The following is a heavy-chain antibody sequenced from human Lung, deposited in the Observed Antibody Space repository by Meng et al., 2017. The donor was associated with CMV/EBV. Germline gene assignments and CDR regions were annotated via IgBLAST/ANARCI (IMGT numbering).Heavy chain of an antibody. Sequence: SETLSLXCTVSGDSISSDASYWSWIRQHPGKGLEWIEYIYHSGSTYYNPSLRGRSVISVDTSKNQFSLKVSSVTAADTAVYYCAKGHKERITPRRRTTTLPSASFDSWGQGXLVTVSS. CDR3: AKGHKERITPRRRTTTLPSASFDS. CDR2: IYHSGST. V-gene: IGHV4-31*03. CDR1: GDSISSDASY. J-gene: IGHJ4*02. D-gene: IGHD1-1*01.